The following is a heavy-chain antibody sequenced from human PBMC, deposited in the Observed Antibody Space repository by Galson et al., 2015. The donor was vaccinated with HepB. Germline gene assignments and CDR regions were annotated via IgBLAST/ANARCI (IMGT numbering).Heavy chain of an antibody. D-gene: IGHD2-15*01. Sequence: SLRLSCAASGFTFRSYSMHWVRQAPGKGLEWVAVISYDGSKKYYADSVKGRFTISRDNSKNTVYLQMNSLRAEDTAVFYCARGTDCSGDSCSLEDYFDYWGQGILVSVSS. CDR2: ISYDGSKK. CDR1: GFTFRSYS. J-gene: IGHJ4*02. V-gene: IGHV3-30-3*01. CDR3: ARGTDCSGDSCSLEDYFDY.